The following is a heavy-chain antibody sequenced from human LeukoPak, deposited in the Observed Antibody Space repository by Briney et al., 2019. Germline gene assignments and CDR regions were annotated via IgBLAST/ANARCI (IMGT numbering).Heavy chain of an antibody. CDR1: GGTFSSYA. V-gene: IGHV1-69*05. Sequence: GASVNVSCMASGGTFSSYAISWVRPAPRQGLEWMGEIIPIFGTANYAQKFQGRVTITTAESTSTAYLELSSRRSEDTGVYYCARYYYDSSCYSLSPMDVWAKGTTVSVSS. J-gene: IGHJ6*03. D-gene: IGHD3-22*01. CDR2: IIPIFGTA. CDR3: ARYYYDSSCYSLSPMDV.